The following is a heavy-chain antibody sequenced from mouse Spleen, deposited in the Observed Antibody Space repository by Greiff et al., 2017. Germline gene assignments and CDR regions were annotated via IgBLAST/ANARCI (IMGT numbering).Heavy chain of an antibody. CDR3: AREGDGYYYFDY. D-gene: IGHD2-3*01. V-gene: IGHV5-9*01. CDR1: GFTFSSYA. CDR2: ISSGGGNT. J-gene: IGHJ2*01. Sequence: EVKLVESGGGLVKPGGSLKLSCAASGFTFSSYAMSWVRQTPEKRLEWVAYISSGGGNTYYPDSVKGRFTISRDNAKNTLYLQMSSLRSEDTALYYCAREGDGYYYFDYWGQGTTLTVSS.